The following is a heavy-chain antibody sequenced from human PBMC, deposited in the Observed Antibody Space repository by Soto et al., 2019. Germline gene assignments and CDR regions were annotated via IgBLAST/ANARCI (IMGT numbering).Heavy chain of an antibody. D-gene: IGHD3-9*01. V-gene: IGHV3-7*01. CDR2: IKQDGSEK. CDR1: GFTFSSYW. J-gene: IGHJ5*02. CDR3: ARALVLRYFDWSPWGFDP. Sequence: PGGSLRLSCAASGFTFSSYWMSWVRQAPGKGLEWVANIKQDGSEKYYVDSVKGRFTISRGNAKNSLYLQMNSLRAEDTAVYYCARALVLRYFDWSPWGFDPWGQGTLVTVSS.